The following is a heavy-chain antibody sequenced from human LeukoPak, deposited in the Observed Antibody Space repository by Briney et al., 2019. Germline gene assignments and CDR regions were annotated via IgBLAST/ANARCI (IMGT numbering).Heavy chain of an antibody. V-gene: IGHV3-23*01. CDR3: AKDKMEMTTWGCFDY. J-gene: IGHJ4*02. D-gene: IGHD5-24*01. CDR1: GFTFSSYA. CDR2: ISGSGGST. Sequence: SGGSLRLSCAASGFTFSSYAMSWVRQAPGKGLEWVSGISGSGGSTYYTDSVKGRFTISRDNSKNTLYLQMNSLRAEDTAVYYCAKDKMEMTTWGCFDYWGQGTLVTVSS.